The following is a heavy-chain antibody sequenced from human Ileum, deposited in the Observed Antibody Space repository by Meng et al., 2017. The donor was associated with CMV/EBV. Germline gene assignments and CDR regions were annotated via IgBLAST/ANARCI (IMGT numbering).Heavy chain of an antibody. CDR3: ARGSGGVTTTGSFDS. CDR1: GDSVKYYY. V-gene: IGHV4-59*02. CDR2: IYSGST. D-gene: IGHD4-17*01. J-gene: IGHJ4*02. Sequence: LQESVPGLVKPSDPLSLTCTVSGDSVKYYYWTWIRQPPGKGLEWIGNIYSGSTNYHPSLNSRVLISVDTANNQFFLKLSSVTAADTAVYYCARGSGGVTTTGSFDSWGQGTLVTVAS.